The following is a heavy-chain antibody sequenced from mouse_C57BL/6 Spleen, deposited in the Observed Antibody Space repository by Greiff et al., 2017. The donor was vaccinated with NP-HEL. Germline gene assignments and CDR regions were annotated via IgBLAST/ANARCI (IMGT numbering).Heavy chain of an antibody. J-gene: IGHJ4*01. CDR2: ISGGGGNT. D-gene: IGHD2-2*01. V-gene: IGHV5-9*01. Sequence: DVMLVESGGGLVKPGGSLKLSCAASGFTFSSYTMSWVRQTPEKRLEWVATISGGGGNTYYPDSVKGRFTISRDNAKNTLYLQMSSLRSEDTALYYCATWLRGAMDYWGQGTSVTVSS. CDR1: GFTFSSYT. CDR3: ATWLRGAMDY.